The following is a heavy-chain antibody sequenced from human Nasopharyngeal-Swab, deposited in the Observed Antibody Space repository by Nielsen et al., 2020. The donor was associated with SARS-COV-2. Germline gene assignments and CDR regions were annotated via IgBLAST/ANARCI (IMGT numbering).Heavy chain of an antibody. J-gene: IGHJ5*02. Sequence: GESLKISCAASGFTFSSYAMHWVRQAPGKGLEYVSAISSNGGSTYYANFVKGRFTISRDNSKNTLYLQMNSLRAEDTAVYYCASTGQRDWLDPWGQGTLVTVSS. CDR1: GFTFSSYA. CDR3: ASTGQRDWLDP. CDR2: ISSNGGST. V-gene: IGHV3-64*01. D-gene: IGHD5-24*01.